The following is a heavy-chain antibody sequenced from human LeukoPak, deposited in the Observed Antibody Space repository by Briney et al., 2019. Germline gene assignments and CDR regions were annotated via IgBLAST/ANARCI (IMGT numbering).Heavy chain of an antibody. CDR1: GYTFTSYA. CDR2: INAGNGNT. V-gene: IGHV1-3*01. J-gene: IGHJ4*02. Sequence: ASVKVSCKASGYTFTSYAMHWVRQAPGQRLEWMGWINAGNGNTKYSQKFQGRVTITRDTSASTAYMELSSLRSEDTAVYYCARIRIYYGSGSYSDYWGQGTLVTVSS. CDR3: ARIRIYYGSGSYSDY. D-gene: IGHD3-10*01.